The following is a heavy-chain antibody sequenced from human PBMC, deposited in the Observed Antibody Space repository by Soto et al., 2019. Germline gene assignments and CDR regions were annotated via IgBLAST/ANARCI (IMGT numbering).Heavy chain of an antibody. CDR3: ARLGGSSDIVVVPAASNDYYYYYYGMDV. CDR2: IYPGDSDT. D-gene: IGHD2-2*01. V-gene: IGHV5-51*01. J-gene: IGHJ6*02. CDR1: GYSFTSYW. Sequence: GESLKISCKGSGYSFTSYWIGWVRQMPGKGLEWMGIIYPGDSDTRYSPSFQGQVTISADKSISTAYLQWSSLKASDTAMYYCARLGGSSDIVVVPAASNDYYYYYYGMDVWGQGTTVTVSS.